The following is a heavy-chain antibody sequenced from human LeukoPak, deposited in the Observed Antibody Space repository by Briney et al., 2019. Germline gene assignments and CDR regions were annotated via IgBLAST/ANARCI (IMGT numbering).Heavy chain of an antibody. D-gene: IGHD3-3*01. CDR2: ISSSSSYI. Sequence: PGGSRRLSCAASGFTVGSYSMNWVRQAPGRGLEWVSSISSSSSYIYYADSVKGRSTISRDNAKNSLYLQRNSLRAEDTAVYYCARGYDCPIWGQGTMVTASS. J-gene: IGHJ3*02. V-gene: IGHV3-21*01. CDR3: ARGYDCPI. CDR1: GFTVGSYS.